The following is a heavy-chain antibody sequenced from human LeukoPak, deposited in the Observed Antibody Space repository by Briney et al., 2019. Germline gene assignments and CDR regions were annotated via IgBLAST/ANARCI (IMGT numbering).Heavy chain of an antibody. Sequence: GGSLRLSCAASGFSLSSYLMSWVRLAPGKGLEWVADIEEDGSEKYYVDSVKGRFTISRDNAKNSLSLQMNSLRPEDTALYYCVRLRCSSTNCHTLYYYYMDVWDKGTTVTVSS. CDR1: GFSLSSYL. V-gene: IGHV3-7*01. CDR3: VRLRCSSTNCHTLYYYYMDV. D-gene: IGHD2-2*02. J-gene: IGHJ6*03. CDR2: IEEDGSEK.